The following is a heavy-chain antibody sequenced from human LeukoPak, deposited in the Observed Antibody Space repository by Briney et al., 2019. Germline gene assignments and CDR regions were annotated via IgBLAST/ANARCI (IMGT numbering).Heavy chain of an antibody. J-gene: IGHJ4*02. CDR1: GFTFSSYG. CDR3: AKDWLSYYDSSGYYSYLHNYFDY. D-gene: IGHD3-22*01. CDR2: ISGSGGST. Sequence: GGSLRLSCAASGFTFSSYGMSWVRQAPGKGLEWVSAISGSGGSTYYADSVKGRFTISRDNSKNTLYLQMNSLRAEDTAVYYCAKDWLSYYDSSGYYSYLHNYFDYWGQGTLVTVSS. V-gene: IGHV3-23*01.